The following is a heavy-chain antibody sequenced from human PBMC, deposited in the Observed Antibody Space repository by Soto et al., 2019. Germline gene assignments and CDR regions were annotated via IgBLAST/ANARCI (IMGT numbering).Heavy chain of an antibody. CDR2: INAGNGNT. V-gene: IGHV1-3*01. CDR3: ASSGSSVYYLEGAFDI. J-gene: IGHJ3*02. D-gene: IGHD3-22*01. CDR1: GYTFTSYA. Sequence: GASVKVSCKASGYTFTSYAMHWVRQAPGQRLEWMGWINAGNGNTKYSQKFQGRVTITRDTSASTAYMELSSLRSEDTAVYYCASSGSSVYYLEGAFDICGQGTMVTVSS.